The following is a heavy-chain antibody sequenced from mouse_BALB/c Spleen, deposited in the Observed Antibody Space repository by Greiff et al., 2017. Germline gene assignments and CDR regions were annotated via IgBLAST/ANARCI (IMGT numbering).Heavy chain of an antibody. CDR2: ISSGSSTI. V-gene: IGHV5-17*02. J-gene: IGHJ4*01. CDR1: GFTFSSFG. D-gene: IGHD2-12*01. Sequence: EVQGVESGGGLVQPGGSRKLSCAASGFTFSSFGMHWVRQAPEKGLEWVAYISSGSSTIYYADTVKGRFTISRDNPKNTLFLQMTSLRSEDTAMYYCAFTTRAMDYWGQGTSVTVSS. CDR3: AFTTRAMDY.